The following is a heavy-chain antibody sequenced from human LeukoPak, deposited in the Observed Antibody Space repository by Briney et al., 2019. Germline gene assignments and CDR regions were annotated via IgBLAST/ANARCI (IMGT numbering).Heavy chain of an antibody. J-gene: IGHJ5*02. CDR2: ISWNSGSR. CDR1: GFTFDEYA. D-gene: IGHD5-24*01. CDR3: AKDRAEAWYGDDWFDP. V-gene: IGHV3-9*01. Sequence: GRSLRLSCAASGFTFDEYAMHWVRQAPGKGLEWVSGISWNSGSRGYADSVKGRFTISRDNAKNSLYLQMNSLRAEDTALYYCAKDRAEAWYGDDWFDPWGQGTLVTVPS.